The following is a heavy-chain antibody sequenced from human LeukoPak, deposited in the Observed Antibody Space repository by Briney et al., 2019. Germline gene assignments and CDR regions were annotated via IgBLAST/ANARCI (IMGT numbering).Heavy chain of an antibody. Sequence: SVKVSCKASGGTFSSYAISWVRQAPGQGLEWMGGIIPIFGTANYAQKFQGRVTITADESTSTAYMELSSLRSEDTAVYYCAREGGGYYDSSGYSSLAYWGQGTLVTVSS. CDR2: IIPIFGTA. CDR1: GGTFSSYA. V-gene: IGHV1-69*13. CDR3: AREGGGYYDSSGYSSLAY. J-gene: IGHJ4*02. D-gene: IGHD3-22*01.